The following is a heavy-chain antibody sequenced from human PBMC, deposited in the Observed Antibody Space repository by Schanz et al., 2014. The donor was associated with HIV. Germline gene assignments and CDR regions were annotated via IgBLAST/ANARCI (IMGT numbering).Heavy chain of an antibody. J-gene: IGHJ4*02. CDR1: GFSFSSYG. V-gene: IGHV3-33*08. CDR2: INGDGSIT. D-gene: IGHD2-8*02. CDR3: TRAGGVYSEGAY. Sequence: QVQLVESGGGVVQPGMSLRLSCAASGFSFSSYGMHWVRQAPGKGLEWVAAINGDGSITVLADSAKGRFTVSRDIAKNSLFLHMTSLRAEDTAVYYCTRAGGVYSEGAYWGPGTLVTVSA.